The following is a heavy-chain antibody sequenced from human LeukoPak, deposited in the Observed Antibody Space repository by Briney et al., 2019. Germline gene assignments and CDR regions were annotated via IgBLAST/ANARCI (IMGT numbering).Heavy chain of an antibody. V-gene: IGHV3-9*01. Sequence: PGGSLRLSCAASGLSFSEHWMTWVRQAPGKGLEWVSGISWDSSIVTYADSVKGRFTISRDNAKNSLYLQMNSLKIEDTALYYCAKDLGATIIIVSAADLLEDIYYYYGMDVWGLGTTVTVSS. J-gene: IGHJ6*02. CDR1: GLSFSEHW. CDR2: ISWDSSIV. CDR3: AKDLGATIIIVSAADLLEDIYYYYGMDV. D-gene: IGHD2-2*01.